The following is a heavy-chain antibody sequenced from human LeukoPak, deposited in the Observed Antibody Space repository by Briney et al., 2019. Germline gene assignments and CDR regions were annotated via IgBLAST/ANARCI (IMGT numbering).Heavy chain of an antibody. V-gene: IGHV4-59*01. CDR3: ARGGWYYFDY. J-gene: IGHJ4*02. CDR1: GGSISSYY. Sequence: SETLSLTCSVSGGSISSYYWSWIRQPPGKRLEWIGYVYYSGSTNYNPSLNSRVTISVDTSKNQFSLNLTSVTAADTAVYYCARGGWYYFDYCGQGTPVTVSS. CDR2: VYYSGST. D-gene: IGHD6-19*01.